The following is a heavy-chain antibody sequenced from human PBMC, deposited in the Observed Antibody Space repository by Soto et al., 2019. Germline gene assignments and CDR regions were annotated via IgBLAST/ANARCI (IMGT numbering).Heavy chain of an antibody. CDR1: GFTFSSYA. CDR2: ISYDGSNK. D-gene: IGHD3-22*01. CDR3: ERGATMIVVMN. V-gene: IGHV3-30-3*01. Sequence: GGSLRLSCAASGFTFSSYAMHWVRQAPGKGLEWVAVISYDGSNKYYADSVKGRFTISRDNSKNTLYLQMNSLRAEDTAVYYCERGATMIVVMNWGQGTLVTVYS. J-gene: IGHJ4*02.